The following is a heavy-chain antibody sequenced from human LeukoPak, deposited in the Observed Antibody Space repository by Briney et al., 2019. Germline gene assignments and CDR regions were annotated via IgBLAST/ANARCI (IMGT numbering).Heavy chain of an antibody. V-gene: IGHV3-48*02. CDR2: ITYNSGTI. Sequence: GGSLRLSCAASGFTFRSYAMQWVRQAPGKGLEWVSYITYNSGTIFYADSVKGRFTISRDNDKDSLYLQMSSLRDEDTAVYYCARDSGYSCADDYWGQGTLVTVSS. J-gene: IGHJ4*02. D-gene: IGHD5-18*01. CDR1: GFTFRSYA. CDR3: ARDSGYSCADDY.